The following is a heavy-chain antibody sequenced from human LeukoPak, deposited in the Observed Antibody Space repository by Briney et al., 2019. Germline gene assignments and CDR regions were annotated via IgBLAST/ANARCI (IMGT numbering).Heavy chain of an antibody. V-gene: IGHV3-7*01. CDR1: GFTFSSYW. Sequence: GGSLRLSCAASGFTFSSYWMSWVRQAPGKGLEWVANIKQDGSEKYYVDSVKGRFTISRDNAKNSLYLQMDSLRAEDTAVYYCARKGRGRSRWYSGSSPGYYFDYWGQGTLVTVSS. CDR3: ARKGRGRSRWYSGSSPGYYFDY. CDR2: IKQDGSEK. D-gene: IGHD6-6*01. J-gene: IGHJ4*02.